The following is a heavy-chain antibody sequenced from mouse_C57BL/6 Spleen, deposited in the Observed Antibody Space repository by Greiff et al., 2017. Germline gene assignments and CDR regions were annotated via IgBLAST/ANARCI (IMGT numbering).Heavy chain of an antibody. Sequence: VQLQQSGAELVRPGSSVKLSCKASGYTFTSYWMHWVKQRPIQGLEWIGNIDPSDSETHYNQKFKDKATLTVDKSSSTAYMQLSSLTSEDSAVYYCAKVRTGTGFDYWGQGTTLTVSS. CDR3: AKVRTGTGFDY. D-gene: IGHD4-1*01. CDR1: GYTFTSYW. J-gene: IGHJ2*01. V-gene: IGHV1-52*01. CDR2: IDPSDSET.